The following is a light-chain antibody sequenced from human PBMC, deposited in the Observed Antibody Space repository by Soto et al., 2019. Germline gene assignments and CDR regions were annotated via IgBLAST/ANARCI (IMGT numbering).Light chain of an antibody. J-gene: IGKJ3*01. CDR3: QQSYSMPFT. CDR2: TAS. Sequence: DIQMTQSPSSLSASVGDRVTITCRASQKISTYLNWYQLKPGKAPKLLIYTASSLQGGVPSRFSGCGSGTDFTLTISSLQPEDFATYYCQQSYSMPFTFGPGTKVDIK. CDR1: QKISTY. V-gene: IGKV1-39*01.